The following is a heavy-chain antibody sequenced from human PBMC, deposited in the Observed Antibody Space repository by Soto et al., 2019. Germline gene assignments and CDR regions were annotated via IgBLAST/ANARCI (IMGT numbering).Heavy chain of an antibody. CDR1: GYTFTGFY. CDR3: ARIRTYYYSSGSLNY. D-gene: IGHD3-22*01. J-gene: IGHJ4*02. V-gene: IGHV1-2*02. CDR2: INPNNGDT. Sequence: ASVKVSCKASGYTFTGFYLHWVRRAPGQGLEWMGWINPNNGDTNYAQRFQGRVIMTRDTSITTAYMEVSRLRSDDTAVYYCARIRTYYYSSGSLNYWGQGSQVTAPQ.